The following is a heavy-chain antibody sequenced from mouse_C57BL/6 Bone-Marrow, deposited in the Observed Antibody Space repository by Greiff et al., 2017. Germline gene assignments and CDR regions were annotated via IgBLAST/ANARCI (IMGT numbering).Heavy chain of an antibody. CDR1: GFTFSSYA. D-gene: IGHD1-1*01. CDR2: ISDGGSYT. Sequence: DVHLVESGGGLVKPGGSLKLSCAASGFTFSSYAMSWVRQTPEKRLEWVAPISDGGSYTYYPDNVKGRFTISRDNAKNNLYLQMSHLKSEDTAMYYCAREDYDGSSYVWYFDVWGTGTTVTVSS. CDR3: AREDYDGSSYVWYFDV. V-gene: IGHV5-4*01. J-gene: IGHJ1*03.